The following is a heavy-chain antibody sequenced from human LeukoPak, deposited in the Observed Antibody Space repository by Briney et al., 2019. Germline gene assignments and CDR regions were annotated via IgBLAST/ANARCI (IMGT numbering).Heavy chain of an antibody. D-gene: IGHD1-7*01. CDR2: ISWHSGII. Sequence: GGSLRLSCAASGFTFDDYAMHWVRQAPGKGLEWFSGISWHSGIIDYADSVKGRFTISRDNSKNTLYLQMNSLRTEDTAVYYCAKNRVVFNLNYAYYFDYWGQGTLVTVSS. V-gene: IGHV3-9*01. CDR3: AKNRVVFNLNYAYYFDY. J-gene: IGHJ4*02. CDR1: GFTFDDYA.